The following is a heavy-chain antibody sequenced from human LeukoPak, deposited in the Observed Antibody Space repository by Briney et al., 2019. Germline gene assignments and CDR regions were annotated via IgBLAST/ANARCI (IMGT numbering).Heavy chain of an antibody. V-gene: IGHV1-69*06. CDR3: ARAGIAVAGPFDY. CDR1: GGTFSSYA. J-gene: IGHJ4*02. D-gene: IGHD6-19*01. Sequence: ASVNVSCKASGGTFSSYAISWVRQAPGQGLEWMGGIIPIFGTANYAQKFQGRVTITADKSTSTAYMELSSLRSEDTAVYYCARAGIAVAGPFDYWGQGTLVTVSS. CDR2: IIPIFGTA.